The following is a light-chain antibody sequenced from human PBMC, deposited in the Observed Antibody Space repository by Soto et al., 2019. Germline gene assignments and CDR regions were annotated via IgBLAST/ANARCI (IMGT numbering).Light chain of an antibody. CDR3: QSYDSSLSGVA. Sequence: QSVLTQPPSVSGAPGQRVTISCTGSSSNIGAGYDVHWYQRLPGTAPKLLIYDNTYRPSGVPDRISGSKSGTSASLAITGLQAEDEADYYCQSYDSSLSGVAFGGGTKLTVL. CDR2: DNT. V-gene: IGLV1-40*01. J-gene: IGLJ2*01. CDR1: SSNIGAGYD.